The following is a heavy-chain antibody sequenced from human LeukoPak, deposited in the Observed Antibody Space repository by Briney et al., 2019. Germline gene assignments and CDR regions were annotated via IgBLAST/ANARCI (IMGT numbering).Heavy chain of an antibody. CDR2: IYTSGST. J-gene: IGHJ6*03. CDR1: GGSISSYY. CDR3: ARDPIAARPGMDV. V-gene: IGHV4-4*08. D-gene: IGHD6-6*01. Sequence: PSETLSLTCTVSGGSISSYYWSWIRQPPGKGLEWIGYIYTSGSTNYNPSLKSRVTISVDTSKNQFSLKLSPVTAADTAVYYCARDPIAARPGMDVWGKGTTVTVSS.